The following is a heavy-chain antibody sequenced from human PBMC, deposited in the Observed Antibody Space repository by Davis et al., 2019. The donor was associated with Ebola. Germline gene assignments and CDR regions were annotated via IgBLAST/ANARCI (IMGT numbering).Heavy chain of an antibody. D-gene: IGHD3-16*01. CDR2: INHSGST. J-gene: IGHJ5*02. V-gene: IGHV4-39*07. CDR1: GGSISSGGYY. CDR3: ARAIGGRGGWFDP. Sequence: MPSETLSLTCTVSGGSISSGGYYWSWIRQHPGKGLEWIGEINHSGSTNYDPSLKSRVTIAVDTSKNQFSLKLSSVTAADTAVYYCARAIGGRGGWFDPWGQGTLVTVSS.